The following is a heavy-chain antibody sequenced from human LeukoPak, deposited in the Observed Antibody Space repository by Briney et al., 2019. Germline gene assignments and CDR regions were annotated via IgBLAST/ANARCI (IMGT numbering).Heavy chain of an antibody. CDR3: ATSFAGYSPDAFDI. J-gene: IGHJ3*02. Sequence: GASVKVSCKASGGTFSSYAISWVRRAPGQGLEWMGGIIPIFGTANYAQMFQGRVTITADKSTSTAYMELSSLRSEDTAVYYCATSFAGYSPDAFDIWGQGTMVTVSS. D-gene: IGHD6-13*01. CDR1: GGTFSSYA. CDR2: IIPIFGTA. V-gene: IGHV1-69*06.